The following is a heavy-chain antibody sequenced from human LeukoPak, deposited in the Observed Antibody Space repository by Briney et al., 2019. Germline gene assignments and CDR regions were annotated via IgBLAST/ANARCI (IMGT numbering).Heavy chain of an antibody. Sequence: PGGSLRLSCAASGFTFSTYWMHWVRQALGEGLVWVSRINSDGSSTNYADSVKGRFTISRDNAKNTLYLQMNSLRVEDMALYYCATLEGSGWPDYWGQGTLVTVSS. CDR1: GFTFSTYW. J-gene: IGHJ4*02. CDR2: INSDGSST. CDR3: ATLEGSGWPDY. D-gene: IGHD6-19*01. V-gene: IGHV3-74*01.